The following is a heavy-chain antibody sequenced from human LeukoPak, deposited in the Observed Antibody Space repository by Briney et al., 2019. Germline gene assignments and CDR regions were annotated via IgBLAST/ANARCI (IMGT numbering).Heavy chain of an antibody. Sequence: GSLRLSCAASGFTFSSYAMSWVRQAPGKGLEWVSAMSGSSGTTYYADSVKGRFTFSRDNSKNTLYLQMNSLRAEDSAIYYCAKDHASYCGGDCYSDHWGQGTLVTDSS. CDR3: AKDHASYCGGDCYSDH. CDR1: GFTFSSYA. D-gene: IGHD2-21*02. J-gene: IGHJ4*02. CDR2: MSGSSGTT. V-gene: IGHV3-23*01.